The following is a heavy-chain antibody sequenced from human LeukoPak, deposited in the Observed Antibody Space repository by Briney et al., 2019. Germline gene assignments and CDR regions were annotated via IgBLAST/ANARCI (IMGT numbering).Heavy chain of an antibody. D-gene: IGHD3-10*01. J-gene: IGHJ5*02. CDR3: ARQIGGWFGELLYRCDP. Sequence: SETLSLTCTVSGGSISSYYWSWIRQPPGRGLEWIGYIYYSGSTNYKPSLKSGVTISVDTSKNQFSLKLSSVTAADTAVYYCARQIGGWFGELLYRCDPWGQGTLVTVSS. CDR2: IYYSGST. CDR1: GGSISSYY. V-gene: IGHV4-59*08.